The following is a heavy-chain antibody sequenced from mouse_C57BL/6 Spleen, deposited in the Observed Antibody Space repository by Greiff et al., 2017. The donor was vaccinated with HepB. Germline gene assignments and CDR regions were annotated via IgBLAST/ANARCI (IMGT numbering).Heavy chain of an antibody. J-gene: IGHJ4*01. CDR2: INPNNGGT. CDR1: GYTFTDYY. D-gene: IGHD2-2*01. V-gene: IGHV1-26*01. CDR3: ARSLYYGYGYYYAMDY. Sequence: EVQLQQSGPELVKPGASVKISCKASGYTFTDYYMNWVKQSHGKSLEWIGDINPNNGGTSYNQKFKGKATLTVDKSSSTAYMELRSLTSEDSAVYYCARSLYYGYGYYYAMDYWGQGTSVTVSS.